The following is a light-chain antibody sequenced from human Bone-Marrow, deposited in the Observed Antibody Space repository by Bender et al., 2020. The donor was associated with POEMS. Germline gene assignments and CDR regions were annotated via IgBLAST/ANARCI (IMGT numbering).Light chain of an antibody. CDR1: SSDIGVYNS. Sequence: QSALTQPASVSGSPGQSITISCTGTSSDIGVYNSVSWYQQNPGKAPQLMIYDVTNRPSGVSSRFSGSKSGNTASLTVSGLQAEDEADYYCSSYVVTDTMVFGGGTKLTVL. V-gene: IGLV2-14*01. CDR3: SSYVVTDTMV. CDR2: DVT. J-gene: IGLJ2*01.